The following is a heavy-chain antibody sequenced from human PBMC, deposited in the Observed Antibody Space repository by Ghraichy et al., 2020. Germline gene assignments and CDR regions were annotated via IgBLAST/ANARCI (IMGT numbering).Heavy chain of an antibody. D-gene: IGHD6-19*01. J-gene: IGHJ4*02. CDR2: INHSGST. Sequence: ESLNISCAVYGGSFSGYYWSWIRQPPGKGLEWIGEINHSGSTNYNPSLKSRVTISVDTSKNQFSLKLSSVTAADTAVYYCARGPFMRLVRKGFDYWGQGTLVTVSS. V-gene: IGHV4-34*01. CDR3: ARGPFMRLVRKGFDY. CDR1: GGSFSGYY.